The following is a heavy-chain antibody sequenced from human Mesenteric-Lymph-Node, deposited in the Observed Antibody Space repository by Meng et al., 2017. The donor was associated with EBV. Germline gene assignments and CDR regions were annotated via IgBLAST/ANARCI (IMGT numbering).Heavy chain of an antibody. CDR1: GGSFGGYY. J-gene: IGHJ4*02. CDR3: AKTGSSGRSDLDY. Sequence: QVQLQQWGAGLLKPSETLSLTCGVPGGSFGGYYWTWIRQPPGKGLEWIGEINHSGSTNYNPSLKSRVTISLDTSKNQISLKLTSVTAADTAVYYCAKTGSSGRSDLDYWGRGILVTVAS. V-gene: IGHV4-34*02. CDR2: INHSGST. D-gene: IGHD6-19*01.